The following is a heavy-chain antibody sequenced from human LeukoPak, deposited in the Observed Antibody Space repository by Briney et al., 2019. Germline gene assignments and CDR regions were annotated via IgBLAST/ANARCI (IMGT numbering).Heavy chain of an antibody. D-gene: IGHD2-8*02. CDR3: ASTHCTAGSCNWFDP. CDR1: GFTVSSNY. CDR2: MYRGDRT. Sequence: GGSLRLSCAASGFTVSSNYMSWVRQAPGKGLEWVSFMYRGDRTYYADSVKGRFTMSRDDMKKTVYLQMDSLRAEDTAVYYCASTHCTAGSCNWFDPWGQGTLVTVSP. V-gene: IGHV3-66*01. J-gene: IGHJ5*02.